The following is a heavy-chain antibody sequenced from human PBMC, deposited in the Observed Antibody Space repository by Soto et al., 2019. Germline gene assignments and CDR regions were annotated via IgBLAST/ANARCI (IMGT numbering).Heavy chain of an antibody. CDR2: INAGNGNT. CDR1: GYTFTSYA. V-gene: IGHV1-3*01. D-gene: IGHD1-7*01. J-gene: IGHJ6*02. CDR3: ARVGNWNYPYYYYGMDV. Sequence: GASVKVSCKASGYTFTSYAMHWVRQAPGQRLEWMGWINAGNGNTKYSQKFQGRVTITRDTSASTAYMELSSLRSEDTAVYYCARVGNWNYPYYYYGMDVWGQGPTVTVSS.